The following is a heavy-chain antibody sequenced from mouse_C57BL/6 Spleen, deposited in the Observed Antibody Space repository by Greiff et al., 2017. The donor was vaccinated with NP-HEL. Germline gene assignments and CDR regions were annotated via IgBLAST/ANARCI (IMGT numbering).Heavy chain of an antibody. CDR3: TTDYYGSIPFAY. J-gene: IGHJ3*01. D-gene: IGHD1-1*01. Sequence: EVQLQQSGAELVRPGASVKLSCTASGFNIKDDYMHWVKQRPEQGLEWIGWIDPENGDTEYASKVQGKATITADTSSNTAYLQLSSLTSEDTAVYYCTTDYYGSIPFAYWGQGTLVTVSA. CDR1: GFNIKDDY. CDR2: IDPENGDT. V-gene: IGHV14-4*01.